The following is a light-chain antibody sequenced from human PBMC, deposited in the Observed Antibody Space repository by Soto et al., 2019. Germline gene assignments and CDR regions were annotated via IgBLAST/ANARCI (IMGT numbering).Light chain of an antibody. CDR3: QQYDTYGT. J-gene: IGKJ1*01. Sequence: DIQMTQSPSTLSASVGDRVTITCRATQNINSWLAWYQQKPGKAPKLLIYKASSLESGVPSRFSGSGSGTEFTLTISSRQPDDFATYYCQQYDTYGTFGQGTKVDIK. CDR2: KAS. V-gene: IGKV1-5*03. CDR1: QNINSW.